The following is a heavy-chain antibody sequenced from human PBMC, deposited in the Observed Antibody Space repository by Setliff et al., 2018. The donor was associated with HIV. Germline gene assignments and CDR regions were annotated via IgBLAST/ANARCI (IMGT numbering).Heavy chain of an antibody. Sequence: PSETLSLTCTVSGGSISPFYWSWMRQPPGKGLEWIGYIFYTGTTKYNPSLKSRVSMSVDMSKNQLSLKLKSVTAADTAVYYCARDRPPSTVDMLGAFDRWGQGTKVTVSS. J-gene: IGHJ3*02. V-gene: IGHV4-59*01. CDR2: IFYTGTT. D-gene: IGHD4-17*01. CDR3: ARDRPPSTVDMLGAFDR. CDR1: GGSISPFY.